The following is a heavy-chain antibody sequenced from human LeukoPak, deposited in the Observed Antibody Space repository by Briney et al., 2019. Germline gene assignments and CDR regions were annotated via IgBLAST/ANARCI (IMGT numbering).Heavy chain of an antibody. CDR1: GGSISSYY. CDR2: IYYSGST. J-gene: IGHJ6*02. Sequence: SETLSLTCTVSGGSISSYYWSWIRQPPGKGLEWIGYIYYSGSTNYNPSLKSRVTISGDTSKNQFSLKVSSVTAADTAVYYCTRGYWLNFYYYGMDVWGQGTTVTVSS. V-gene: IGHV4-59*01. CDR3: TRGYWLNFYYYGMDV. D-gene: IGHD2-15*01.